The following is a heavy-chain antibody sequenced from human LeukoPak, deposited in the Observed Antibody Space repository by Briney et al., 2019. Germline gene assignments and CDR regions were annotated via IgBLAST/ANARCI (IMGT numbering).Heavy chain of an antibody. J-gene: IGHJ4*02. CDR1: GGSISSSSYY. CDR2: VYYSGST. V-gene: IGHV4-39*01. Sequence: PSETLSLTCTVSGGSISSSSYYWGWIRQPPGKGLEWIGGVYYSGSTYYSPSLKSRVTISVDTSKNQFSLKLSSVTAADTAVYYCARQGTSAYYPVFYWGQGTLVTVSS. CDR3: ARQGTSAYYPVFY. D-gene: IGHD3-22*01.